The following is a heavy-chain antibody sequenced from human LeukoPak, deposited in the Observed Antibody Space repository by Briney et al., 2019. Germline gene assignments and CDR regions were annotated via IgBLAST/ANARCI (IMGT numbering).Heavy chain of an antibody. D-gene: IGHD2-15*01. CDR3: AREGVVVAATREYWFDP. CDR1: GFTVSSYS. J-gene: IGHJ5*02. V-gene: IGHV3-21*01. CDR2: ISSGSSYI. Sequence: GGSLRLSCAASGFTVSSYSMNWVRQAPGKWLEWVSSISSGSSYIYYADSVKGRFTISRDNAKNSPYLQMNSLRAEDTAVYYCAREGVVVAATREYWFDPWGQGTLVTVSS.